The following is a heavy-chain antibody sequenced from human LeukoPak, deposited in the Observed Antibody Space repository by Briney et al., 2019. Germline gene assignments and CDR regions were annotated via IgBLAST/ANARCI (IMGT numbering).Heavy chain of an antibody. Sequence: GGSLRLSCAASGFTSSSYGMHWVRQAPGKGLDWVAFIRYDGSNKYYADSVKGRFTISRDNSKNTLYLQMNSLRAEDTAVYYCAKDGELSDVFDYWGQGTLVTVSS. CDR2: IRYDGSNK. CDR1: GFTSSSYG. J-gene: IGHJ4*02. V-gene: IGHV3-30*02. D-gene: IGHD3-16*02. CDR3: AKDGELSDVFDY.